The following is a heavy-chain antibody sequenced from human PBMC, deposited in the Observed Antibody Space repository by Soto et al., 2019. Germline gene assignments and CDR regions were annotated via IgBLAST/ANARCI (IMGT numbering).Heavy chain of an antibody. CDR1: GFPFGIYA. CDR3: ARLRGGDCP. Sequence: GGSLGLSCAAAGFPFGIYAMHLVRQAPGKGLEWVAVISYDGSNKYYADSVKGRFTISRDNSKNTLYLQMNSLRAEDTAVYYCARLRGGDCPWGQGNLVTVSS. D-gene: IGHD2-21*02. CDR2: ISYDGSNK. V-gene: IGHV3-30-3*01. J-gene: IGHJ5*02.